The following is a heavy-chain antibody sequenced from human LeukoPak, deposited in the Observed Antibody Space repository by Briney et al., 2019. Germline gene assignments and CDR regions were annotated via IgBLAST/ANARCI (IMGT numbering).Heavy chain of an antibody. D-gene: IGHD4-17*01. CDR3: TRDLYSDGDYVLFDY. V-gene: IGHV3-49*03. Sequence: GGSLRLSGTASGFTFGDYAMSWFRQAPGKGLEWVGFIRSKAYGGTTEYAASVKGRFTISRDDSKSIAYLQMNSLKTEGTAVYYCTRDLYSDGDYVLFDYWGQGTLVTVSS. J-gene: IGHJ4*02. CDR1: GFTFGDYA. CDR2: IRSKAYGGTT.